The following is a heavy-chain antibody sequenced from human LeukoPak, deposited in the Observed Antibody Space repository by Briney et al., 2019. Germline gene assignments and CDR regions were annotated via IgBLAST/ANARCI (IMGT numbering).Heavy chain of an antibody. CDR3: ARQGYSAYEILDY. D-gene: IGHD5-12*01. CDR2: IRYSGSS. V-gene: IGHV4-59*08. Sequence: SETLSLTCTVSGGSISSYYWSWIRQPPGKELEWIGYIRYSGSSSYNPSLKSRVTISVDTSKNQFSLKLSSVTAADTAVYYCARQGYSAYEILDYWGQGTLVTVSS. J-gene: IGHJ4*02. CDR1: GGSISSYY.